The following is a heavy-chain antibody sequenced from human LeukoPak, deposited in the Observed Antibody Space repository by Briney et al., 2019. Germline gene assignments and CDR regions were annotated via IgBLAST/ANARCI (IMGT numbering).Heavy chain of an antibody. CDR3: ARERGYGDYFDY. CDR1: GYTFTGYY. CDR2: INPNSGGT. J-gene: IGHJ4*02. Sequence: PSVKVSCKASGYTFTGYYMHWVRQAPGQGLEWMGWINPNSGGTNYAQKFQGRVTMTRDTSISTAYRELSRLRSDDTDVYYCARERGYGDYFDYWGQGTLVTVFS. D-gene: IGHD3-22*01. V-gene: IGHV1-2*02.